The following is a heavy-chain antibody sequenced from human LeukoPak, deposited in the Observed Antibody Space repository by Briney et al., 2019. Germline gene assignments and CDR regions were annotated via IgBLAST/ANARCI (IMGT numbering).Heavy chain of an antibody. V-gene: IGHV4-59*01. Sequence: PSETLSLTCTASGDSISSYYWSWIRQPPGKGLEWIGYIYYSGGTNYNPSLKQRVTTSINTTTNRFSLKLSCMTAADTAGAYYSSGSEGAAPVIHIWGQGTMVTVSS. CDR1: GDSISSYY. J-gene: IGHJ3*02. D-gene: IGHD6-13*01. CDR2: IYYSGGT. CDR3: SSGSEGAAPVIHI.